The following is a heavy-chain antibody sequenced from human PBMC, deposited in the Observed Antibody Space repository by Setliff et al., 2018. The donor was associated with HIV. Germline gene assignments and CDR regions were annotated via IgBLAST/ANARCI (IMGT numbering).Heavy chain of an antibody. D-gene: IGHD6-19*01. J-gene: IGHJ6*03. V-gene: IGHV4-4*07. CDR2: IYTSGST. CDR3: ARSDGGAVAVDYYYYYMDV. CDR1: GGSISSYY. Sequence: PSETLSLTCTVSGGSISSYYWTWIRQPAGKGLEWIGRIYTSGSTNYNPSLKSRVTISVETSKNQFSLKLSSVTAADTAVYYCARSDGGAVAVDYYYYYMDVWGKGTTVTVSS.